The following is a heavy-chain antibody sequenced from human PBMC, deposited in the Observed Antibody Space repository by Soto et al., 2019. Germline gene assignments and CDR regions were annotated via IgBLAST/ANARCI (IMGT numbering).Heavy chain of an antibody. D-gene: IGHD5-18*01. CDR3: ARGPWTQEGPKYYFDF. V-gene: IGHV1-69*01. CDR1: GGTFDTFA. J-gene: IGHJ4*02. CDR2: IIPVLGRA. Sequence: QVQLVQSGAEVKKPGSSVKVSCKASGGTFDTFAFSWVRQAPGQGLEWLGGIIPVLGRANYAQRFQDRVSARADGSTSTAFRELSSLNSDDTAVYYCARGPWTQEGPKYYFDFWGQGTLVTVSS.